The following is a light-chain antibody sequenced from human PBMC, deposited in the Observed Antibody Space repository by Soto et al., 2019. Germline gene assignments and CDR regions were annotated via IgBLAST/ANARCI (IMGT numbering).Light chain of an antibody. CDR3: SSYTSSSSYV. CDR2: DVS. Sequence: SLLTQPAPLSGAPGQSITISCPGNHKDVGGYNYVSWYQQHPGKAPKLMIYDVSNRPSGVSNRFSGSKSGNTASLTISGLQAEDEADYYCSSYTSSSSYVFGTGTKVTVL. CDR1: HKDVGGYNY. V-gene: IGLV2-14*01. J-gene: IGLJ1*01.